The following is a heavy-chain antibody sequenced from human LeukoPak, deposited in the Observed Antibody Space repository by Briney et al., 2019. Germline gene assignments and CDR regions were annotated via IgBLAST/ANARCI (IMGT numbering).Heavy chain of an antibody. CDR3: ARWLSYKIDSNGFLDY. D-gene: IGHD3-22*01. CDR2: ISWNSGSI. CDR1: GFTFDDYA. J-gene: IGHJ4*02. V-gene: IGHV3-9*01. Sequence: GGSLRLSCAASGFTFDDYAMHWVRQAPGKGLEWVSGISWNSGSIGYADSVKGRFIISRDNSKNTLYLQMNSLRAEDTAVYYCARWLSYKIDSNGFLDYWGQGTLVTVSS.